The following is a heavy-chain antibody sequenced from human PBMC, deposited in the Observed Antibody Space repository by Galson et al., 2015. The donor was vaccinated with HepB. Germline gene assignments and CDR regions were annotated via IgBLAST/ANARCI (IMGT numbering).Heavy chain of an antibody. Sequence: SVKVSCKASGGTFSSYAISWVRQAPGQGLEWMGGIIPIFGTANYAQKFQGRVTITADESTSTAYMELSSLRSEDTAVYYCAASVWDIVVVPAAIAWFDPWGQGTLVTVSS. CDR3: AASVWDIVVVPAAIAWFDP. D-gene: IGHD2-2*01. V-gene: IGHV1-69*13. J-gene: IGHJ5*02. CDR1: GGTFSSYA. CDR2: IIPIFGTA.